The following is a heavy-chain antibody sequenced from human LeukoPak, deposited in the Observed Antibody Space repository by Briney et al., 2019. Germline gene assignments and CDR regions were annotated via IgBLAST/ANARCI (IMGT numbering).Heavy chain of an antibody. CDR1: GGTFSSYA. Sequence: ASVKVSCKASGGTFSSYAISWVRQAPGQGLEWMGGIIPIFGTANYAQKFQGRVTMTRDMSTTTDYMELSSLRSEDTAVYYCARDNSVGDIAWWFDPWGQGTLVTVSS. D-gene: IGHD3-16*02. J-gene: IGHJ5*02. V-gene: IGHV1-69*05. CDR2: IIPIFGTA. CDR3: ARDNSVGDIAWWFDP.